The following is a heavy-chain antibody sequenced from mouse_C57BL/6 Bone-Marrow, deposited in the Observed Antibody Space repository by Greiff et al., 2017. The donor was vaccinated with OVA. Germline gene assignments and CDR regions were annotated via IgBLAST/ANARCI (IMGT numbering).Heavy chain of an antibody. Sequence: QVQLQQSGPELVKPGASVKLSCKASGYTFTSYDINWVKQRPGQGLEWIGWIYPRDGSTKYNEKFKGKATLTVDTSSSTAYMELHSLTSEDSAVYFGARYDGYPYWYFDVWGTGTTVTVSS. V-gene: IGHV1-85*01. J-gene: IGHJ1*03. CDR1: GYTFTSYD. CDR2: IYPRDGST. D-gene: IGHD2-3*01. CDR3: ARYDGYPYWYFDV.